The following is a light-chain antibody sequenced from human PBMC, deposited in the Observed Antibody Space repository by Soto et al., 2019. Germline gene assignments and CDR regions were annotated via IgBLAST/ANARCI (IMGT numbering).Light chain of an antibody. V-gene: IGLV2-14*01. CDR3: SAYTTSAALVV. Sequence: QSALTQPASVSGSPGQSITISCSGTSSDVGAYDFVSWYQQHPGKAPKLMIFEVSNRPSGVSNRFSGSKSGNMASLTISGLQAEDEAHYYCSAYTTSAALVVFGGGTKVTVL. CDR1: SSDVGAYDF. CDR2: EVS. J-gene: IGLJ2*01.